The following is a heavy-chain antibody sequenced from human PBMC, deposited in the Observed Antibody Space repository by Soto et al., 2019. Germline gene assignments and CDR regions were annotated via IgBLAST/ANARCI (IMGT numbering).Heavy chain of an antibody. Sequence: GESLKISCKGSGYSFTSYWIGWVRQMPGKGLEWMGIIYPGDSDTRYSPSFQGQVTISADKSISTAYLQWSSLKASDTAMYYCAGRRGYTAYYYYMDVWGKGTTVTVSS. CDR1: GYSFTSYW. V-gene: IGHV5-51*01. D-gene: IGHD3-16*02. CDR2: IYPGDSDT. J-gene: IGHJ6*03. CDR3: AGRRGYTAYYYYMDV.